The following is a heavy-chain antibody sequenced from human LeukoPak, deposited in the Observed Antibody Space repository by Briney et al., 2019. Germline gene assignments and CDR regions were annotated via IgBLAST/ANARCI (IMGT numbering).Heavy chain of an antibody. CDR3: ARLRRKSSPLDY. Sequence: SETLSLTCAVYGGSFSGYYWSWIRQPPGKGLEWIGEINHSGSTNYNPSLKSRVTISVDTSKNQFSLKLSSVTAADTAVYYCARLRRKSSPLDYWGQGTLVTVSS. J-gene: IGHJ4*02. V-gene: IGHV4-34*01. D-gene: IGHD6-6*01. CDR2: INHSGST. CDR1: GGSFSGYY.